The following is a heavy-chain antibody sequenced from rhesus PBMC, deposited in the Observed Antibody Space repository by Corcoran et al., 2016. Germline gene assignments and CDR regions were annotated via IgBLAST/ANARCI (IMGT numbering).Heavy chain of an antibody. J-gene: IGHJ4*01. V-gene: IGHV4-165*01. CDR3: ARRLATVTLSYFDY. Sequence: QVQLQESGPGLVKPPETLSLPCAVSGGSFSGSWWGWIRQSPGKGLEWIGFIYGGSGRTSYNPTLKSRVTIATDTSKNQFSLKLSSVTAADTAGYYCARRLATVTLSYFDYWGQGVLVTVSS. CDR1: GGSFSGSW. D-gene: IGHD5-36*02. CDR2: IYGGSGRT.